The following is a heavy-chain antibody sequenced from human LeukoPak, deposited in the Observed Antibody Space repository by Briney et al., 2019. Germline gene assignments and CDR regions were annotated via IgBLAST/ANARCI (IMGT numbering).Heavy chain of an antibody. Sequence: PGGSLRLSCAASGFTFSSYAMHWVRQAPGKGLEWVAVISYDGSNKYYADSVKGRFTISRDNSKNTLYLQMNSLRAEDTAVYYCARDLRASDYYGSGSPDYWGQGTLVTVSS. J-gene: IGHJ4*02. V-gene: IGHV3-30*04. CDR2: ISYDGSNK. CDR1: GFTFSSYA. D-gene: IGHD3-10*01. CDR3: ARDLRASDYYGSGSPDY.